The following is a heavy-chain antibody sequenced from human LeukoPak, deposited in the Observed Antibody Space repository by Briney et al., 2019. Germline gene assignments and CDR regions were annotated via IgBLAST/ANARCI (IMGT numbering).Heavy chain of an antibody. Sequence: PGGSLRLSCAASGFTFSGYAMHWVRQAPGKGLEWVTVISYDGTNKYYADSVKGRFTISRDNAKNTLSLQMNRLRADDTAVYYCARGYSGTYRIDYWGQGTLVTVSS. J-gene: IGHJ4*02. CDR2: ISYDGTNK. CDR1: GFTFSGYA. D-gene: IGHD1-26*01. V-gene: IGHV3-30-3*01. CDR3: ARGYSGTYRIDY.